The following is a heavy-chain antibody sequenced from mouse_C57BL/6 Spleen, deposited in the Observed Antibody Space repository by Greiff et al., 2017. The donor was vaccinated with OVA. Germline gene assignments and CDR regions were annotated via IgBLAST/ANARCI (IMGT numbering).Heavy chain of an antibody. CDR2: IDPETGGT. V-gene: IGHV1-15*01. CDR3: TRLEYYGSSPYAIDY. Sequence: QVQLQQSGAELVRPGASVTLSCKASGYTFTDYEMHWVKQTPVHGLEWIGAIDPETGGTAYNQKFKGKAILTADKSSSTAYMELRSLTSEDSAVYYCTRLEYYGSSPYAIDYWGQGTSVTVSS. CDR1: GYTFTDYE. D-gene: IGHD1-1*01. J-gene: IGHJ4*01.